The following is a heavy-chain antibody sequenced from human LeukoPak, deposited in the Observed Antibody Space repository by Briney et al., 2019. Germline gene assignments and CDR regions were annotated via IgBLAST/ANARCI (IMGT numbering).Heavy chain of an antibody. Sequence: GGSLRLSCVASGFTFSTFAMSWVRQAPGKGLERVSLITGSGSTYYADSVKGRFTISRDNSKNMLYLQMNSLRAEDTALYFCAKGRDSGWYAWFDPWGQGTLVTVSS. V-gene: IGHV3-23*01. CDR3: AKGRDSGWYAWFDP. CDR2: ITGSGST. J-gene: IGHJ5*02. D-gene: IGHD6-19*01. CDR1: GFTFSTFA.